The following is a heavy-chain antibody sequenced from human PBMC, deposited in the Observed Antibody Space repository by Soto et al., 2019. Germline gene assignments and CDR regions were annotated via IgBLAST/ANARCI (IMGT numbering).Heavy chain of an antibody. CDR2: IYYSGST. Sequence: SETLSLTCTVPGGSISSSSYYWGGTRQPPGKGLEWIGSIYYSGSTYYNPSLKSRVTISVDTSKNQFSLKLSSVTAADTAVYYCARRLAAGNWFDPWGQGTLVTVSS. CDR3: ARRLAAGNWFDP. V-gene: IGHV4-39*01. D-gene: IGHD6-13*01. CDR1: GGSISSSSYY. J-gene: IGHJ5*02.